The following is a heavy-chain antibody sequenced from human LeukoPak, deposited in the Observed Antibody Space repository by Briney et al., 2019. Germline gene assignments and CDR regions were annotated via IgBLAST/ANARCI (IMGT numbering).Heavy chain of an antibody. CDR1: GGSISSSSYC. J-gene: IGHJ3*02. V-gene: IGHV4-39*01. Sequence: SETLSLTCTVSGGSISSSSYCWRWIRQHRGKGLELIGSIYYSGSTYYNPSLKSRVTISVDTSNNQSSLKLSSGTAADTAVYYCARHVEVPAAAVAVDIWGQGTMVTVSS. D-gene: IGHD2-2*01. CDR2: IYYSGST. CDR3: ARHVEVPAAAVAVDI.